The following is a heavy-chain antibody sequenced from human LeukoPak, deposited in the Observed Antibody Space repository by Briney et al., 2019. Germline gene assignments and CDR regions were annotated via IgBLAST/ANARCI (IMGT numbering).Heavy chain of an antibody. J-gene: IGHJ4*02. V-gene: IGHV4-31*03. Sequence: SQTLSLTCTVSGGSISSDVYYWSWIRQHPGKGLEWIGYIYYSGSTYYNPSLKSRVTISVDTSKNQFSLKLSSVTAADTAVYYCASREGVRVGYFDYWGQGTLVTVSS. D-gene: IGHD3-10*01. CDR1: GGSISSDVYY. CDR2: IYYSGST. CDR3: ASREGVRVGYFDY.